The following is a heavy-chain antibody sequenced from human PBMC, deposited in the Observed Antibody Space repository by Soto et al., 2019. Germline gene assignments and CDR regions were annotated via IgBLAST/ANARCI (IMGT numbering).Heavy chain of an antibody. CDR3: VRTVGSSWFFDL. D-gene: IGHD3-10*01. V-gene: IGHV4-39*01. J-gene: IGHJ2*01. CDR1: GASITCGDYY. Sequence: QLRQSGPGLVKPPETLSLTCSVSGASITCGDYYWGWVRQSPGKGLEWIGSVFYDGSPYYNPSLQSRVTLSVDTSRNQFSLKLNSATVADTAVYYCVRTVGSSWFFDLWGRGTLITVSS. CDR2: VFYDGSP.